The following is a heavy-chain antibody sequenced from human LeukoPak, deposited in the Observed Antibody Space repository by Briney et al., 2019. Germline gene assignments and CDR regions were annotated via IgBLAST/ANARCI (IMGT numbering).Heavy chain of an antibody. Sequence: SSVKVSCKASGYTFTDYNVHWVRQAPGQGLERMGWTDPKRGATKYAQKFEGRVTMTRDTSITTFYMELNSLTFDDTAMYTCARVGLTRGEAFDVWGQGTMVTVSS. CDR1: GYTFTDYN. CDR2: TDPKRGAT. CDR3: ARVGLTRGEAFDV. V-gene: IGHV1-2*02. D-gene: IGHD3-10*01. J-gene: IGHJ3*01.